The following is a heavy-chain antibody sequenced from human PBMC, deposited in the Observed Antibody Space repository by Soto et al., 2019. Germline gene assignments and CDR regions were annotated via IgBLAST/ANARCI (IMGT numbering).Heavy chain of an antibody. V-gene: IGHV3-9*01. CDR2: ISWNSGSI. CDR3: AKDSRGILVPAAMENAFDI. Sequence: EVQLVESGGGLVQPGRSLRLSCAASGFTFDDYAMHWVRQAPGKGLEWVSGISWNSGSIGYADSVKGRFTISRDNAKNSLYLQMNSLRAEDTALYYCAKDSRGILVPAAMENAFDILGQGTMVTVSS. D-gene: IGHD2-2*01. J-gene: IGHJ3*02. CDR1: GFTFDDYA.